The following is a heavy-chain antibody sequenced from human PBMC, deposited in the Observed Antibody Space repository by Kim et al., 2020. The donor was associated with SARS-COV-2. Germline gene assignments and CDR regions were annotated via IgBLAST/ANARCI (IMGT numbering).Heavy chain of an antibody. D-gene: IGHD3-3*02. CDR3: AKAIRTETSACGLDV. J-gene: IGHJ6*02. V-gene: IGHV3-23*01. Sequence: DSGRGRFTTSRDNSRNTLFLQLNSLTVDDTAIYYCAKAIRTETSACGLDVWGQGTTVTVSS.